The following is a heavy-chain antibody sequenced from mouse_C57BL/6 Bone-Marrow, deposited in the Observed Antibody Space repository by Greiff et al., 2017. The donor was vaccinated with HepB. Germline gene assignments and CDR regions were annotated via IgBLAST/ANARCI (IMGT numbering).Heavy chain of an antibody. CDR2: IDPENGDT. V-gene: IGHV14-4*01. Sequence: EVQLQQSGAELVRPGASVKLSCTASGFNIKDYYMHWVKQRPEQGLEWIGWIDPENGDTEYASKFQGKATITADTASNTAYLQLSSLTSEATAVYYGTTGDYGSSYFDYWGQGTTLTVSS. CDR1: GFNIKDYY. J-gene: IGHJ2*01. CDR3: TTGDYGSSYFDY. D-gene: IGHD1-1*01.